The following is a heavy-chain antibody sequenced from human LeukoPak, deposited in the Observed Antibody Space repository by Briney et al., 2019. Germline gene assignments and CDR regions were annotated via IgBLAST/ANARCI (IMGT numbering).Heavy chain of an antibody. CDR1: GGSISSYY. J-gene: IGHJ6*03. CDR3: ARADYSSTWSHDYYYMDV. Sequence: SETLSLTCPVSGGSISSYYWSWIRQPPGKGLEWLGSIYYSGSTYYNPSLKSRVTIAVDPSKNQFSLKLSSVTAADTAVYYCARADYSSTWSHDYYYMDVWGKGTTVTISS. CDR2: IYYSGST. V-gene: IGHV4-59*08. D-gene: IGHD6-13*01.